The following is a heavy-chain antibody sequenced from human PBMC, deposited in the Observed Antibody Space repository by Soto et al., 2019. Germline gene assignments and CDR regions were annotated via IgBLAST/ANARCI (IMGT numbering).Heavy chain of an antibody. CDR1: GDSMSGYY. CDR3: AREYTVMVAGPTAYYFDY. Sequence: SETLSLTCSVSGDSMSGYYLSWIRQPAGKGLEWIGRIYASGDTYFNPSLKSRVTMSVDTSKNQLFLRLSSVTAADTAVYYCAREYTVMVAGPTAYYFDYWGQGTLVTVSS. J-gene: IGHJ4*02. V-gene: IGHV4-4*07. D-gene: IGHD6-19*01. CDR2: IYASGDT.